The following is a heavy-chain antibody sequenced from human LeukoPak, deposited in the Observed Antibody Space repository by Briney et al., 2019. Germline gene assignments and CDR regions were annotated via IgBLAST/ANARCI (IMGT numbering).Heavy chain of an antibody. J-gene: IGHJ4*02. D-gene: IGHD1-26*01. Sequence: GGSLRLSCAGSGFTFSSYWMYWVRQAPGRGLVWVSHIKNDGSSTSYADSVKGRFTISRDNAKNTLYLQMNSLRAEDTAVYYCVRGSGSFTYWGPRTLVTVSS. CDR2: IKNDGSST. CDR1: GFTFSSYW. CDR3: VRGSGSFTY. V-gene: IGHV3-74*01.